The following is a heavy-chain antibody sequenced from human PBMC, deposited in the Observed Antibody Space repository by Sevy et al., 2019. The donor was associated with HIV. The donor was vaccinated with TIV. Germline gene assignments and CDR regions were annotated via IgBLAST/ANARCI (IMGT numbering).Heavy chain of an antibody. V-gene: IGHV1-46*01. CDR2: INPSGGST. Sequence: ASVKVSCKASGYTFTSYYMHWVRQAPGEGLEWMGIINPSGGSTSYAQKFQGRVTMTRDTSTSTVYMELSSLRSEDTGVYYCARDSGNYDILTGYYPFDYWGQGTLVTVSS. CDR3: ARDSGNYDILTGYYPFDY. D-gene: IGHD3-9*01. CDR1: GYTFTSYY. J-gene: IGHJ4*02.